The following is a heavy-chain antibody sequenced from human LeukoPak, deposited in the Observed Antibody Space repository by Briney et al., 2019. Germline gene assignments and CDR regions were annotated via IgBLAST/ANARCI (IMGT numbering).Heavy chain of an antibody. Sequence: GESLKISCEASGYSFPIYWIGWVRQMPGKGLEWMGIIYPSDSDTKYSPSFQGEVTISVDKVTRTAYLRWNSLKASDTAIYYCAKRSAHGSHDYYSFGFWGQGPMVT. CDR3: AKRSAHGSHDYYSFGF. J-gene: IGHJ4*02. V-gene: IGHV5-51*01. D-gene: IGHD3-10*01. CDR1: GYSFPIYW. CDR2: IYPSDSDT.